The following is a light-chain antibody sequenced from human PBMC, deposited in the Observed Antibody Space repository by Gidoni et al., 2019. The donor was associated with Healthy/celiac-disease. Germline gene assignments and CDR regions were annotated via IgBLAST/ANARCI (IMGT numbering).Light chain of an antibody. J-gene: IGKJ5*01. V-gene: IGKV3-11*01. CDR3: QQRSNWPRGT. Sequence: EIVLTQSPATLSLSPGERATLSCRASQIASSSLAWYQQQPGQAPRLLIYDAPNRATGIPTRFSGSGSGTDFTLTISSLEPEDFAVYYCQQRSNWPRGTFGQGTRLEIK. CDR1: QIASSS. CDR2: DAP.